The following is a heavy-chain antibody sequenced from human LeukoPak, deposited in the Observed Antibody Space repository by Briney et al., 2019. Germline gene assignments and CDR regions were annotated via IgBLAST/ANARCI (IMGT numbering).Heavy chain of an antibody. CDR3: ASPPRLHEYSSGTPSAFDI. CDR1: GGTFSSYA. Sequence: ASVKVSCKASGGTFSSYAISWVRQAPGQGLEWMGRIIPILGIANYAQKFQGRVTITADKSTSTAYMELSSLRSEDTAVYYCASPPRLHEYSSGTPSAFDIWGQGTMVTVSS. CDR2: IIPILGIA. D-gene: IGHD6-19*01. J-gene: IGHJ3*02. V-gene: IGHV1-69*04.